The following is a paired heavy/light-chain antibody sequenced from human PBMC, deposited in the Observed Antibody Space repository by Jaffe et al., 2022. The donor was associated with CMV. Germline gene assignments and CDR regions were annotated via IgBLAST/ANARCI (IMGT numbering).Light chain of an antibody. J-gene: IGLJ2*01. CDR2: EVT. CDR1: SSDVGDYNY. Sequence: QSALTQPPSASGSPGQSVTISCTGTSSDVGDYNYVSWYQQHPGKAPKLMIYEVTKRPSGIPDRFSGSKSGNTASLTVSGLQAEDEADYYCSSYAGSNNLVFGGGTKLTVL. CDR3: SSYAGSNNLV. V-gene: IGLV2-8*01.
Heavy chain of an antibody. CDR2: ISNSGGTI. CDR1: GFTFSSYA. CDR3: ARDRSDPNYYHSSYYFDY. J-gene: IGHJ4*02. V-gene: IGHV3-48*03. D-gene: IGHD3-22*01. Sequence: EVHLVESGGGLVQPGGSLRLSCAASGFTFSSYAMNWVRQAPGRGLEWVSYISNSGGTIYYADSVKGRFTISRDNAKNSLYLQMNNLRAEDTALYYCARDRSDPNYYHSSYYFDYWGQGILVTVSS.